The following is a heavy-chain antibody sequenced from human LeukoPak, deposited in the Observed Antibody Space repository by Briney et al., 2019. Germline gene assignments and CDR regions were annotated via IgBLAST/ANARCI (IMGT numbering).Heavy chain of an antibody. V-gene: IGHV1-2*02. CDR1: GYTFTGYY. Sequence: ASVKVSCKASGYTFTGYYMHWVRQAPGQGLEWMGWINPNSGGTNYAQKFQGRVTITRDTSISTAYMELSRLRSDDTAVYYCAASGQVLRFLEWPRVYMDVWGKGTTVTVSS. CDR3: AASGQVLRFLEWPRVYMDV. CDR2: INPNSGGT. D-gene: IGHD3-3*01. J-gene: IGHJ6*03.